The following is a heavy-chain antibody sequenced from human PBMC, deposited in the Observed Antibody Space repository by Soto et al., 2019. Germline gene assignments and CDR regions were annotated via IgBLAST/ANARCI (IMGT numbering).Heavy chain of an antibody. CDR2: IVPIFGSR. J-gene: IGHJ4*01. CDR3: ARDGDSGTYEY. Sequence: ASVKVSCKASGDSFSSYAMSWVRQAPGQGLEWMGGIVPIFGSRNYAQKLQGRVTITADESTSTFYMELTSLTYDDTAIYYCARDGDSGTYEYWG. V-gene: IGHV1-69*13. D-gene: IGHD5-12*01. CDR1: GDSFSSYA.